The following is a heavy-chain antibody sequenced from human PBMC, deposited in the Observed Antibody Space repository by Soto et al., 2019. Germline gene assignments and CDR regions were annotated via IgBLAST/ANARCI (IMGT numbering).Heavy chain of an antibody. V-gene: IGHV3-23*01. CDR1: EFTFSGLG. D-gene: IGHD2-2*03. J-gene: IGHJ4*02. CDR3: VSWMSVHFDY. Sequence: EVQLLESGGGLVQPGGSVRLSCAAPEFTFSGLGLSWVRQSPGRGLEWVSTISRDEDNTNYADSVNGRFTISKDRSTNTLLPHMAGLRGEGTAMYYCVSWMSVHFDYWGQGTLVTVSS. CDR2: ISRDEDNT.